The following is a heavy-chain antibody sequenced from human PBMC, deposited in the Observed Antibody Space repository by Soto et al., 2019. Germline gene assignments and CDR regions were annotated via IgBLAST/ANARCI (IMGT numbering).Heavy chain of an antibody. CDR1: GDSVSSNSAA. J-gene: IGHJ6*02. D-gene: IGHD6-13*01. Sequence: PSQTLSLTCAISGDSVSSNSAAWNWIRQSPSRGLEWLGRTYYRSKWYNDYAVSVKSRITINPDTSKNQFSLQLNSVTPEDTAVYYCAREKVDRYSSSWYRSYYYYGMDVWGQGTTVTVSS. CDR2: TYYRSKWYN. CDR3: AREKVDRYSSSWYRSYYYYGMDV. V-gene: IGHV6-1*01.